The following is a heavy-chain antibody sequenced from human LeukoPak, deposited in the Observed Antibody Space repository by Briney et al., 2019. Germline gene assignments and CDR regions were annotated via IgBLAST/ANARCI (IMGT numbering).Heavy chain of an antibody. CDR3: ARDIVVVPAANNWFDP. J-gene: IGHJ5*02. Sequence: PSETLSLTCTVSGYSISSGYYWGWIRQPPGKGLEWIGSIYHSGSTYYNPSLKSRVTISVDRSKNQFSLKLSSVTAADTAVYYCARDIVVVPAANNWFDPWGQGTLVTVSS. D-gene: IGHD2-2*01. V-gene: IGHV4-38-2*02. CDR1: GYSISSGYY. CDR2: IYHSGST.